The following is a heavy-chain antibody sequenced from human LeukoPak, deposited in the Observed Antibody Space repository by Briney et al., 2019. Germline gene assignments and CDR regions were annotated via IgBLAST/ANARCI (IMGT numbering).Heavy chain of an antibody. CDR2: IWYDGSNK. J-gene: IGHJ4*02. CDR1: GFTFSSYG. D-gene: IGHD3-22*01. Sequence: PGGSLRLSCAASGFTFSSYGMHWVRQAPGKGLEWVAVIWYDGSNKYYADSVKGRFTISRDNAKNSLYLQMNSLRAEDTAVYYCARVEGLEYDSSGYYYTFDYWGQGTLVTVSS. V-gene: IGHV3-33*01. CDR3: ARVEGLEYDSSGYYYTFDY.